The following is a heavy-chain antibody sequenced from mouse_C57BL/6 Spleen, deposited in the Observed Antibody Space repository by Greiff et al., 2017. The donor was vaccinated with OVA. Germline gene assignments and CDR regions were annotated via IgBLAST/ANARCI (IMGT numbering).Heavy chain of an antibody. CDR2: IDPETGGT. CDR3: TRSSYAMDY. J-gene: IGHJ4*01. Sequence: VKLVESGAELVRPGASVTLSCKASGYTFTDYEMHWVKQTPVHGLEWIGAIDPETGGTAYNQKFKGKAILTADKSSSTAYMELRSLTSEDSAVYYCTRSSYAMDYWGQGTSVTVSS. V-gene: IGHV1-15*01. CDR1: GYTFTDYE.